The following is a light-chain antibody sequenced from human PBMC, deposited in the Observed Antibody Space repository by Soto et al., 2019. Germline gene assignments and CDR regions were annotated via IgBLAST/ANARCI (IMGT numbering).Light chain of an antibody. CDR3: QQSYSPALT. J-gene: IGKJ4*01. Sequence: DIQLTQSPFSLSGSVGDTVTITCRASQSISNFLNWYQQKPGGAPKLLIYAASTLQSGVPSRFSGSGSGTDFTLTISSLQPEDFAIYYCQQSYSPALTFGGGTKVEIK. V-gene: IGKV1-39*01. CDR2: AAS. CDR1: QSISNF.